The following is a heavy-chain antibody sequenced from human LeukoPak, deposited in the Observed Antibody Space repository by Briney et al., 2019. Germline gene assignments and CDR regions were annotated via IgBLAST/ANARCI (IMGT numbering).Heavy chain of an antibody. J-gene: IGHJ3*02. V-gene: IGHV1-46*01. CDR2: INPSGGST. D-gene: IGHD1-26*01. Sequence: ASVKVSCKASGYTFTSYYMHWVRQAPGQGLEWMGIINPSGGSTSYAQKFQGRVTMTRDTSTSTVYMELSSLRSEDTAVYYCASRIVGATLSSAFDIWGQGTMVTVSS. CDR3: ASRIVGATLSSAFDI. CDR1: GYTFTSYY.